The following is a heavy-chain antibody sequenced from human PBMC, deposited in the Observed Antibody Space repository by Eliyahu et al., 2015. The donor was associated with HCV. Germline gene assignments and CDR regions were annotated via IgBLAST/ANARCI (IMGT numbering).Heavy chain of an antibody. V-gene: IGHV1-3*01. D-gene: IGHD5-12*01. CDR2: INAGNGNT. CDR3: ARAQTFTITTMYHYYYGMDV. CDR1: GYTFTSYA. Sequence: EVKKPGASVKVSCKASGYTFTSYAMHWVRQAPGQRLEWMGWINAGNGNTKYSQKFQGRVTITRDTSASTAYMELSSLRSEDTAVYYCARAQTFTITTMYHYYYGMDVWGQGTTVTVSS. J-gene: IGHJ6*02.